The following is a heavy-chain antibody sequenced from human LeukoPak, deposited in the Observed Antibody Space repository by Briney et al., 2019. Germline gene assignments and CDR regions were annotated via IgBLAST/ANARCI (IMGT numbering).Heavy chain of an antibody. J-gene: IGHJ5*02. CDR2: IHTSGTT. D-gene: IGHD3-16*01. CDR3: ARGDYYDGGGRNWFDP. Sequence: SETLSLTCTVSGDSMRSYYWSFIRQRAGKGLECIGRIHTSGTTWYNASLKSRVTMSVDASKNQFSLRLTSVTAADTAVFYCARGDYYDGGGRNWFDPWSQGTLVTVSS. V-gene: IGHV4-4*07. CDR1: GDSMRSYY.